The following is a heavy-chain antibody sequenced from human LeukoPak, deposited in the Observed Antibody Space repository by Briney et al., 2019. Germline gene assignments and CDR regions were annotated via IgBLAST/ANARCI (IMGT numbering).Heavy chain of an antibody. CDR2: ISSSSSYI. J-gene: IGHJ3*02. V-gene: IGHV3-21*04. Sequence: GGSLRLSCVASGFTFSSYSMNWVRQAPGKGLEWVSFISSSSSYIYYADSVKGRFTISRDNAKNSLYLQMNSLRAEDTAVYYCARDLMIVGATTYDIWGQGTMVTVSS. CDR1: GFTFSSYS. D-gene: IGHD1-26*01. CDR3: ARDLMIVGATTYDI.